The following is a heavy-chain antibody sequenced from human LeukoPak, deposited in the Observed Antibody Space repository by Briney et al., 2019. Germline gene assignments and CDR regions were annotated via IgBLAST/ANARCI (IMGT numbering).Heavy chain of an antibody. J-gene: IGHJ4*02. D-gene: IGHD5-12*01. CDR1: GFIFSNHG. V-gene: IGHV3-30*02. CDR2: IQNDGANK. CDR3: AKDGLFSAYERGFDS. Sequence: PGGSLRLSCAASGFIFSNHGIHWVRRAPGKGLEWVAFIQNDGANKYYGDSVRGRFTISRDNSKNMMYLQMNSLRAEDTAFYYCAKDGLFSAYERGFDSCCQGTLVTVSS.